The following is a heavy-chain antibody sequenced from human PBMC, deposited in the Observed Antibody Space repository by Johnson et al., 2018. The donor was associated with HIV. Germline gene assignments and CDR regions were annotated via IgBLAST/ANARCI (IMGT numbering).Heavy chain of an antibody. J-gene: IGHJ3*01. CDR2: IKQDGSEK. CDR3: ASGHMVSAF. CDR1: GFTFRSYW. Sequence: VQLVESGGGLVQPGGSLRLSCVVSGFTFRSYWMTWVRQAPGKGLEWVANIKQDGSEKYYLDVVKGRLTISRDNAKNSLCLQMSSLRVEDTAVYYCASGHMVSAFWGQGTMVTVSS. V-gene: IGHV3-7*01. D-gene: IGHD2-8*01.